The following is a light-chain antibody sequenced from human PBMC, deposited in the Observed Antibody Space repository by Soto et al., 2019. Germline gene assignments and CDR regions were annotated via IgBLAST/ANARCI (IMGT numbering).Light chain of an antibody. CDR3: QQYGSSPRT. V-gene: IGKV3-20*01. J-gene: IGKJ1*01. Sequence: MVLTQSPGTLSLSPGETATLSCRASQSVSSSYLAWYQQKPGQAPRLLIYGASSRTTGIPDRFSGSGSGTDFTLTISRLEPEDFAVYYCQQYGSSPRTFGQGTKVEIK. CDR2: GAS. CDR1: QSVSSSY.